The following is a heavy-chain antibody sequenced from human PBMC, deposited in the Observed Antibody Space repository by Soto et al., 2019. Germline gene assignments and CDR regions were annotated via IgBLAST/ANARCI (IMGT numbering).Heavy chain of an antibody. CDR2: ISDSGNST. CDR1: GFTFSSYA. Sequence: EAQLLESGGGLVQPGGSLRLSCAASGFTFSSYAMSWVRQAPGKGLEWVSTISDSGNSTYSADSVTGRFTISRDNSKNTLYLQMNSLRAEDTAVYYCARDRYGDPLWGQDDFDYWGQGTLVTVSS. D-gene: IGHD4-17*01. J-gene: IGHJ4*02. V-gene: IGHV3-23*01. CDR3: ARDRYGDPLWGQDDFDY.